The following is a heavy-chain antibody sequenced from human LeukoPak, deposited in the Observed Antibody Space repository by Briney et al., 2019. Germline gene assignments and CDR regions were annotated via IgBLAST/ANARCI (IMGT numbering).Heavy chain of an antibody. J-gene: IGHJ4*02. CDR2: IYSGGKT. V-gene: IGHV3-66*01. Sequence: PGGSLRLSCAASGFTVSSNDMTWVRQTPGKGLEWVSIIYSGGKTYYADSVKGRFTISRDNSKNTLYLQMNSLRAEDTAVFYCARDRPGDGCFDYWGQGTLVTVSS. CDR3: ARDRPGDGCFDY. CDR1: GFTVSSND. D-gene: IGHD3-10*01.